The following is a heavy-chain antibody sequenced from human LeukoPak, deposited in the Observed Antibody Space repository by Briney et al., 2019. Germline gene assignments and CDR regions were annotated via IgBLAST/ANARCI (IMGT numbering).Heavy chain of an antibody. CDR2: ILYSGIT. CDR1: GGSVGSGSYY. V-gene: IGHV4-61*01. D-gene: IGHD5-18*01. J-gene: IGHJ5*02. Sequence: SETLSLTCTVSGGSVGSGSYYWSWIRQSPGKGLEWIGYILYSGITNYNPSLKSRVTMSVDTSKNQFSLRLTSVTAADTAVYYCAAMAVNWFDPWGQGTLVIVSS. CDR3: AAMAVNWFDP.